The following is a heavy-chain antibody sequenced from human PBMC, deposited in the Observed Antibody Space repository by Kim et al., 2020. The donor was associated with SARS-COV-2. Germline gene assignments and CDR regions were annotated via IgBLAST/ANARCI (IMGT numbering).Heavy chain of an antibody. Sequence: YPQKYQGIVTMTRDTSTSTVYMELSSLRSEDTAVYYCAREGPNTYYFDYWGQGTLVTVS. J-gene: IGHJ4*02. CDR3: AREGPNTYYFDY. D-gene: IGHD3-16*01. V-gene: IGHV1-46*01.